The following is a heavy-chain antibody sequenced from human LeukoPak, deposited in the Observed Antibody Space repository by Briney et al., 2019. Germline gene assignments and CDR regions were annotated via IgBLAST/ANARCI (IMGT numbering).Heavy chain of an antibody. D-gene: IGHD3-9*01. Sequence: SETLSLTCTVSGGSISSYYWSWIRQPPGKGLEWIGYIYHTGSTNYNPSLKSRVTISVDTSKNQFSLKLSSVTAADTAVYYCARDDQGVNYDILTGYYRAAFGFDYWGQGTLVTVSS. CDR3: ARDDQGVNYDILTGYYRAAFGFDY. CDR2: IYHTGST. V-gene: IGHV4-59*01. J-gene: IGHJ4*02. CDR1: GGSISSYY.